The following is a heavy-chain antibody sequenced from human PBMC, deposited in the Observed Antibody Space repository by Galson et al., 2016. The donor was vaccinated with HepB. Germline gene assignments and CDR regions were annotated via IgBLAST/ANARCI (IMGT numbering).Heavy chain of an antibody. J-gene: IGHJ6*02. D-gene: IGHD3-10*01. CDR2: IDPSDSYT. V-gene: IGHV5-10-1*01. CDR1: GYSFTSYW. Sequence: QSGAEVKKPGESLRISCKGSGYSFTSYWISWVRQMPGKGLEWMGRIDPSDSYTKYSPSFQGHVTISADKSISTAYLQWSSLKASDTAMYFCASEFYYSGSGSSSPPSYAMDAWGQGTTVTVSS. CDR3: ASEFYYSGSGSSSPPSYAMDA.